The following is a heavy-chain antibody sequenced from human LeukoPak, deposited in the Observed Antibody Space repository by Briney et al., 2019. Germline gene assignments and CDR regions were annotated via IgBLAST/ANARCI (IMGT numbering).Heavy chain of an antibody. D-gene: IGHD2-21*02. CDR2: ISYDGSNK. CDR1: GFTFSSYE. Sequence: GGSLRLSCAASGFTFSSYEMNWVRQAPGKGLEWVAVISYDGSNKYYADSVKGRFTISRDNSKNTLYLQMNNMRAEDTAVYYCARDSRYCGGDCPVYYYGMDVWGQGTTVTVSS. J-gene: IGHJ6*02. V-gene: IGHV3-30*04. CDR3: ARDSRYCGGDCPVYYYGMDV.